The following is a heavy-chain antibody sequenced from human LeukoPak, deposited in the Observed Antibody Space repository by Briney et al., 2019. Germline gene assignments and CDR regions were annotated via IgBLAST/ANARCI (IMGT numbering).Heavy chain of an antibody. CDR3: ARVNPLMAPGAFDI. CDR2: IKQDGSEK. CDR1: EFTLSSYW. J-gene: IGHJ3*02. V-gene: IGHV3-7*01. Sequence: GGPLRLSCAAYEFTLSSYWMAWVRQAPGKGLAWVANIKQDGSEKYYVDSVKGRFTISRDNARNSLYLQMNNLRAEDTAIFYCARVNPLMAPGAFDIWGQGTMVAVSS. D-gene: IGHD2-8*01.